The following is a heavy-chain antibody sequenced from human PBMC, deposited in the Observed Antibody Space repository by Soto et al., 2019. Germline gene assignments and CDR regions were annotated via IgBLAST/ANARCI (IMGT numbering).Heavy chain of an antibody. CDR1: GGTFSSYA. Sequence: GASVKVSCKASGGTFSSYAISWVRQAPGQGLEWMGGIIPIFGTANYAQKFQGRVTITADESTSTAYMELSSLRSEDTAVYYCASFNNVKYSSGWEPNWFDPWGQGTLVTVSS. J-gene: IGHJ5*02. V-gene: IGHV1-69*13. D-gene: IGHD6-25*01. CDR2: IIPIFGTA. CDR3: ASFNNVKYSSGWEPNWFDP.